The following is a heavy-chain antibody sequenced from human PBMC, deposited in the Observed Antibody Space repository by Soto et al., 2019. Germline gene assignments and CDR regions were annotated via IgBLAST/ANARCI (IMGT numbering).Heavy chain of an antibody. CDR3: ARGLMLVAGTETYYQYGMDV. J-gene: IGHJ6*02. D-gene: IGHD6-19*01. Sequence: GGSLRLSCAASGFDFRYYYMVWVRQAPGKGLEWVGRIRNKAKSYTTQYAASVKGRFIISRDDSKKSLYLQMNSLKTEDTAVYYCARGLMLVAGTETYYQYGMDVWGQGTTVTVSS. CDR1: GFDFRYYY. V-gene: IGHV3-72*01. CDR2: IRNKAKSYTT.